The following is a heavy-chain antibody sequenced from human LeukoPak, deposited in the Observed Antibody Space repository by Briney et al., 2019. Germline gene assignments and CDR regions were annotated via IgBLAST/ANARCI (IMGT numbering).Heavy chain of an antibody. CDR2: ISWNSGSI. CDR1: GFTFDDYA. D-gene: IGHD6-6*01. V-gene: IGHV3-9*01. Sequence: GGSLRLSCAASGFTFDDYAMHWVRQAPGKGLEWVSGISWNSGSIGYADSVKGRFTISRDNAKNSLYLQLNSLRPEDTALYYCAKANSYSSSSYFDYWGQGTLVTVSS. CDR3: AKANSYSSSSYFDY. J-gene: IGHJ4*02.